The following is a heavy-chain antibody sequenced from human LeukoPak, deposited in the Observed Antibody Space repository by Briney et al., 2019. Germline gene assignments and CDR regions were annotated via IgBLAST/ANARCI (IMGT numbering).Heavy chain of an antibody. J-gene: IGHJ6*03. D-gene: IGHD2-2*01. CDR3: ARAIIVVPAAPGNYYYYMDV. V-gene: IGHV4-39*07. CDR2: IYYSGST. CDR1: GGSISSSSYY. Sequence: ASETLSLTCTVSGGSISSSSYYWGWIRQPPGKGLEWIGSIYYSGSTNYNPSLKSRVTISVDTSKNQFSLKLSSVTAADTAVYYCARAIIVVPAAPGNYYYYMDVWGKGTTVTISS.